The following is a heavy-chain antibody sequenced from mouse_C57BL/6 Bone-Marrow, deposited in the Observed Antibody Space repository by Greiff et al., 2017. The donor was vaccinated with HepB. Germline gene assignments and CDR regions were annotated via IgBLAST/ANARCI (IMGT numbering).Heavy chain of an antibody. J-gene: IGHJ1*01. CDR3: ARTNRGGYFDV. D-gene: IGHD2-14*01. CDR2: ISYSGST. Sequence: EVHLVESGPGMVKPSQSLSLTCTVTGYSITSGYDWHWIRHFPGNKLEWMGYISYSGSTNYNPSLKSRISITHDTSKNHFFLKLNSVTTEDTATYYCARTNRGGYFDVWGRGTTVTVSS. CDR1: GYSITSGYD. V-gene: IGHV3-1*01.